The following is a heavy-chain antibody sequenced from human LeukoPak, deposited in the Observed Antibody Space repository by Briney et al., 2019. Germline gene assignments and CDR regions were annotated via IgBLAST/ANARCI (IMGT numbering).Heavy chain of an antibody. CDR1: GFTFSSYA. CDR3: AKHLAYSRQSPDY. Sequence: PGGSLRLSCAASGFTFSSYAMSWVRQAPGKGLEWVSAISVGSITYYADSVKGRFIISRDNSKNTLYLQMNSLRAEDTAVYYCAKHLAYSRQSPDYWGQGTLVTVSS. V-gene: IGHV3-23*01. D-gene: IGHD6-13*01. CDR2: ISVGSIT. J-gene: IGHJ4*02.